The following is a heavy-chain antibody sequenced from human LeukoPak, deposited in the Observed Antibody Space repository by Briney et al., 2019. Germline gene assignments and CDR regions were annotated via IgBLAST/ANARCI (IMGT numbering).Heavy chain of an antibody. CDR2: ISGSGGST. D-gene: IGHD2-21*02. CDR1: GFTFSSYA. V-gene: IGHV3-23*01. CDR3: AKIDCGRVFYYMDV. Sequence: GSLRLSCAASGFTFSSYAMSWVRQAPGKGLEWVSAISGSGGSTYYADSVKGRFTISRDNSKNTLYLQMNSLRAEDTAVYYWAKIDCGRVFYYMDVWGKGTPVTVSS. J-gene: IGHJ6*03.